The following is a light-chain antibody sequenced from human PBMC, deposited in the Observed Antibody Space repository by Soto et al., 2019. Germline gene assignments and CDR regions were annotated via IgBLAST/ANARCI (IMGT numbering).Light chain of an antibody. CDR1: QSVSSSY. V-gene: IGKV3-20*01. J-gene: IGKJ5*01. CDR3: QHYVTSSIT. Sequence: EIVLTQSPCTLSLSPGERATLSCRASQSVSSSYLAWYQQKPGQAPRLLIYDASSRATGIPDRFSGSGSGTDFTLTISRLEPEDFAVYYCQHYVTSSITFGQGTRLEIK. CDR2: DAS.